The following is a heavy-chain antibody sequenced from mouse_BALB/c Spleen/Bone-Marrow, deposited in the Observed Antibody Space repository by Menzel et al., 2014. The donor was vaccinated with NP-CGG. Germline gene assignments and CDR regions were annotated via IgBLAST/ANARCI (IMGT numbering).Heavy chain of an antibody. Sequence: EVQVVESGGGLVKPGGSLKLSCAASGVTFSSYTMSWVRKTPEKRLEWVATISSGGSYTYYPDSVKGRFTISRDNAKNTLYLQMSSLKSEDTAMYYCTRDPFYYGSSYAMDYWGQGTSVTVSS. CDR3: TRDPFYYGSSYAMDY. CDR2: ISSGGSYT. CDR1: GVTFSSYT. J-gene: IGHJ4*01. V-gene: IGHV5-6-4*01. D-gene: IGHD1-1*01.